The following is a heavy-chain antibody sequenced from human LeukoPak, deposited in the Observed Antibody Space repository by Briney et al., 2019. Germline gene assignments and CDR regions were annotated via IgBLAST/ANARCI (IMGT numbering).Heavy chain of an antibody. CDR2: ISWNSGSI. J-gene: IGHJ6*03. CDR3: ARSGRGVDSFYFYMDV. V-gene: IGHV3-9*01. CDR1: GFTFDDYA. Sequence: PGRSLRLSCAASGFTFDDYAMHWVRQAPGKGLEWVSGISWNSGSIGYAGSVKGRFTISRDNAKNSLYLQMNSLRAEDTAVYYCARSGRGVDSFYFYMDVWGKGTTVTVSS. D-gene: IGHD3-10*01.